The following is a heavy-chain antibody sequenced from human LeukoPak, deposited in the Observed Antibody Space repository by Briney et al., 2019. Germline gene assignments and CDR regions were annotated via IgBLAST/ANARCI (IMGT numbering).Heavy chain of an antibody. Sequence: ASVKVSCKASGYTFTSYGISWVREAPGQGLGWMGWISAYNGNTNYAQKLQGRVTMTTETSTSTAYMELRSMRSDDTAVYYCARMAYYDYALDYWGQGTLVTVSS. J-gene: IGHJ4*02. V-gene: IGHV1-18*01. D-gene: IGHD3-16*01. CDR2: ISAYNGNT. CDR3: ARMAYYDYALDY. CDR1: GYTFTSYG.